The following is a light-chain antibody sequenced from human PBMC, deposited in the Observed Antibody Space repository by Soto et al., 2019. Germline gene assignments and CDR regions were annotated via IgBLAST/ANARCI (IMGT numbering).Light chain of an antibody. J-gene: IGKJ2*01. CDR1: QSVSSSY. CDR2: GAS. Sequence: EIVLTQSPGTLSLSPGERATLSCRASQSVSSSYLAWYQQKPGQAPRLLIYGASSRTTGIPDRFSGSGSGTDFTLTISRLEPEDLSVYYCQQYGSSPGYTFGQGTKRELK. CDR3: QQYGSSPGYT. V-gene: IGKV3-20*01.